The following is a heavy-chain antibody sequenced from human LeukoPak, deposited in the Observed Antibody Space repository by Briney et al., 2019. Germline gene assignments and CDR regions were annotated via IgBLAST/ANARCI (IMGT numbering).Heavy chain of an antibody. CDR1: GFTFSSYW. Sequence: GGSLRLSCAASGFTFSSYWMSWVRQAPGKGLEWVANIKQDGSEKYYEDSVKGRFTISRDNAKNSLYLQMNSLRAEDTAVYYCAELGITMIGGVWGKGTTVTISS. CDR3: AELGITMIGGV. J-gene: IGHJ6*04. D-gene: IGHD3-10*02. V-gene: IGHV3-7*01. CDR2: IKQDGSEK.